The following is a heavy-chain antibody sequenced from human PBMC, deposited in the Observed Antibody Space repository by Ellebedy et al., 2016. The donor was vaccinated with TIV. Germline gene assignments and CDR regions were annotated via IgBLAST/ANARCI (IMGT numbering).Heavy chain of an antibody. CDR1: RGSFSGHY. V-gene: IGHV4-34*01. CDR3: AVRSSYFYGLDV. D-gene: IGHD6-6*01. CDR2: VSHSGTT. Sequence: SETLSLXCAVFRGSFSGHYWNWVRQAPGKGLEWIGEVSHSGTTNYNPSLKSRVTMSVDSSKRQVSLKLSSVTAADTGLYYYAVRSSYFYGLDVWGQGTTVAVSS. J-gene: IGHJ6*01.